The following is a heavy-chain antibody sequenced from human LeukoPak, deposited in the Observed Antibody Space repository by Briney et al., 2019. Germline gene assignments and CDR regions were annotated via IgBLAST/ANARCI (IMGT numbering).Heavy chain of an antibody. CDR1: GFTFSSYS. J-gene: IGHJ4*02. CDR3: ARQLDYYDSSGYGY. D-gene: IGHD3-22*01. CDR2: ISSSSSYI. V-gene: IGHV3-21*01. Sequence: GGSLRLSCAASGFTFSSYSMNWVRQAPGKGPEWVSSISSSSSYIYYADSVKGRFTISRDNAKNSLYLQMNSLRAEDTAVYYCARQLDYYDSSGYGYWGQGTLVTVSS.